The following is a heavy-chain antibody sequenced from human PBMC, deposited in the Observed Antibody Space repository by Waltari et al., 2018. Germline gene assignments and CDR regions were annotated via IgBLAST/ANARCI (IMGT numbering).Heavy chain of an antibody. Sequence: QVQLVQSGAEVKKPGSSVKVSCKASGGTFSSYAISWVRQAPGQGLEWMGGIIPIFGTANYAQKFQGRVTITTDESTSTAYMELSSLRSEDTAVYYCARERVEMATTKGGDAFDIWGQGTMVTVSS. D-gene: IGHD5-12*01. CDR2: IIPIFGTA. J-gene: IGHJ3*02. CDR1: GGTFSSYA. CDR3: ARERVEMATTKGGDAFDI. V-gene: IGHV1-69*05.